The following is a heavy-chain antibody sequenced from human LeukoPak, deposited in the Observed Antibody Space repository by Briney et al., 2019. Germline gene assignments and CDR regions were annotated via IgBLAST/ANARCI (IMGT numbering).Heavy chain of an antibody. J-gene: IGHJ6*03. D-gene: IGHD3-10*01. V-gene: IGHV4-39*07. CDR2: IYYSGIT. Sequence: SETLSLTCTVSGGSISSNGYYWGWIRQSPGEGLEWIGNIYYSGITYYNASLKSRVTISVDTSKNQFSLKLSSVTAADTAVYYCASLKYYDSGSHYNRYYYYYMDVWGKGTTVTIPS. CDR3: ASLKYYDSGSHYNRYYYYYMDV. CDR1: GGSISSNGYY.